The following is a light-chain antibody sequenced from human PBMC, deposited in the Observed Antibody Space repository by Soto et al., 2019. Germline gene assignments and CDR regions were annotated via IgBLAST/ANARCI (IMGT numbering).Light chain of an antibody. J-gene: IGKJ5*01. V-gene: IGKV3-11*01. CDR1: QSVSID. Sequence: EIVMTQSPDTLSVSPGERATLSCRASQSVSIDLAWYQQTPGQAPRLLIYDASTRAPGIPARFSGRGSGADFTLTISSLEPEDFAVYYCQQRSDSITFGQGTRLEIK. CDR2: DAS. CDR3: QQRSDSIT.